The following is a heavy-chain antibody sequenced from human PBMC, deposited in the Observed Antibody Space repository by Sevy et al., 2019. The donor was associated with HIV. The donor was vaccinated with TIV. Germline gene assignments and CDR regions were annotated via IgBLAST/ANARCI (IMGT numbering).Heavy chain of an antibody. CDR1: GYIFTSYG. CDR3: ARDGYDGSGYQRGLFDF. J-gene: IGHJ4*02. CDR2: INGHNGNT. Sequence: VKVSCKASGYIFTSYGISWVRQAPRQGLEWMGWINGHNGNTNYVQNLQGRVTMTTDTSTNTADMELGSLRSDDTAVYYCARDGYDGSGYQRGLFDFWGQGTLVTVSS. D-gene: IGHD3-22*01. V-gene: IGHV1-18*01.